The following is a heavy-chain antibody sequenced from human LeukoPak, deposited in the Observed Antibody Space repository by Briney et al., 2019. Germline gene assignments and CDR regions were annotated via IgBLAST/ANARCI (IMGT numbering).Heavy chain of an antibody. CDR2: INPSGGST. D-gene: IGHD3-22*01. J-gene: IGHJ4*02. V-gene: IGHV1-46*01. Sequence: ASVKVSCKASGYTNTSYYMHWARQAPGQGLEWMGIINPSGGSTSYAQKFQGRVTMTRDTSTSTVYMELSSLRSEDTAVYYCARDFSSTIVMRRAFDYWGQGTLVTVSS. CDR1: GYTNTSYY. CDR3: ARDFSSTIVMRRAFDY.